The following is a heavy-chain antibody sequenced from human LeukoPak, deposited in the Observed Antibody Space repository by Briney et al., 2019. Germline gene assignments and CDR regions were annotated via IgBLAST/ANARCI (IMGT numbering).Heavy chain of an antibody. CDR2: ISYDGSNK. D-gene: IGHD5-18*01. Sequence: GRSLRLSCAASGFTFSSYGMHWVRQAPGKGLEWVAVISYDGSNKYYADSVKGRFTISRDNSKNTLYLQMNSLRAEDTAVYYCAKEGYSYGPQLYYYYGMDVWGKGTTVTVSS. CDR1: GFTFSSYG. CDR3: AKEGYSYGPQLYYYYGMDV. V-gene: IGHV3-30*18. J-gene: IGHJ6*04.